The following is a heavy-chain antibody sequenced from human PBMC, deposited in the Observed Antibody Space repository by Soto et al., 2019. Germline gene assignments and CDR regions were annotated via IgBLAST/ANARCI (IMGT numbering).Heavy chain of an antibody. V-gene: IGHV1-69*05. D-gene: IGHD2-15*01. CDR3: ARDTVVAARDFDY. J-gene: IGHJ4*02. CDR1: GGTFSSYA. CDR2: IIAIFGKA. Sequence: GASVKVSCKASGGTFSSYAISWVRQAPGRGLEWMGGIIAIFGKANYAQKLQGRVTMTTDTSTSTAYMELRSLRSDDTAVYYCARDTVVAARDFDYWGQGTLVTVSS.